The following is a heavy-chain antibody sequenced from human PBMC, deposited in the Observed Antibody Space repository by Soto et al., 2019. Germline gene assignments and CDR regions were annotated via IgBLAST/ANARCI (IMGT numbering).Heavy chain of an antibody. CDR1: GFTFSRYA. Sequence: PGGSLRLCCAASGFTFSRYAMSLVCQAPGKGLEWVSTISGSGGTTYYSDSVKGRFTISRDNSKDTLFLHLNSLRAEDTAVYYCAREIPYGDYAFDIWGQGTMVTVSS. D-gene: IGHD4-17*01. V-gene: IGHV3-23*01. CDR3: AREIPYGDYAFDI. J-gene: IGHJ3*02. CDR2: ISGSGGTT.